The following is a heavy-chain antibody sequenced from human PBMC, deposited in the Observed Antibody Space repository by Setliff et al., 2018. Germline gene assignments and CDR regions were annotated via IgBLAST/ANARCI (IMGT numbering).Heavy chain of an antibody. Sequence: RGSLSLSCAASGFTFSSYAMHWVRQAPGKGLEYVSAISSNGGSTYYANSVKGRFTISRDNSKNTLYLQMGSLRAEDMAVYYCARSRTGEYSSGWLNWFDPWGQGTLVTVSS. J-gene: IGHJ5*02. CDR1: GFTFSSYA. D-gene: IGHD6-19*01. V-gene: IGHV3-64*01. CDR3: ARSRTGEYSSGWLNWFDP. CDR2: ISSNGGST.